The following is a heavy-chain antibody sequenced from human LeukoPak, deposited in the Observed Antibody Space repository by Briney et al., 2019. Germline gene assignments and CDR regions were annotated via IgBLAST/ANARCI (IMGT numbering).Heavy chain of an antibody. V-gene: IGHV4-34*01. J-gene: IGHJ4*02. Sequence: SETLSLTCAIYGGSFSGYYWGWIRQPPGKGLEWIGEINHSASTNYNPSLKSRVTISVDTSKNQFSLKLSSVTAADTAVYYCARGNYGSGSYYVVNFDYWSRGTLVTVSS. CDR2: INHSAST. CDR3: ARGNYGSGSYYVVNFDY. D-gene: IGHD3-10*01. CDR1: GGSFSGYY.